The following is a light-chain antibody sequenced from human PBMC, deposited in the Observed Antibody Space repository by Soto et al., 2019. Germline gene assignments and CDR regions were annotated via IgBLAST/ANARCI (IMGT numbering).Light chain of an antibody. Sequence: AIQMTQSPSSLSASVGDRVTITCRASQDIKNDIGWYQQKPGRAPKLLMYSASTLHTEVPSRFSGSGSGSVFTLTISSLQPEDFATYYCLQDYSYPYTFGQGTKLEI. CDR1: QDIKND. J-gene: IGKJ2*01. V-gene: IGKV1-6*01. CDR2: SAS. CDR3: LQDYSYPYT.